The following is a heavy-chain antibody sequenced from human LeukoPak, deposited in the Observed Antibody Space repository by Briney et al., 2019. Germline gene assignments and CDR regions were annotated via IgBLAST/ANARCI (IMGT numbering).Heavy chain of an antibody. CDR1: GFTFSSYG. Sequence: GGTLTLSCAASGFTFSSYGMSWVRQAPGKGLEWVSAISGSGGSTYYADSVKGRFTISRDNSKNTLYLQMNSLRAEDTALYYCARDGLPGIAAAGTPYYYYYYMDVWGKGTTVTVSS. D-gene: IGHD6-13*01. V-gene: IGHV3-23*01. CDR3: ARDGLPGIAAAGTPYYYYYYMDV. J-gene: IGHJ6*03. CDR2: ISGSGGST.